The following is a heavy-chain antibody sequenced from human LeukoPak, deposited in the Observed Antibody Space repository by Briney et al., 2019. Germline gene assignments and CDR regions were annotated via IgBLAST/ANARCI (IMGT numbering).Heavy chain of an antibody. V-gene: IGHV3-30*18. CDR1: GFTFSSYG. CDR2: VSYDGSNK. J-gene: IGHJ4*02. Sequence: GGSLRLSCAASGFTFSSYGMHWVRQAPGKGLEWVAVVSYDGSNKYYADSVKGRFTISRDNSKNTVYLQLNTLRPEDTAVYFCAKVSGWSYFDYWGQGTLVTVSS. CDR3: AKVSGWSYFDY. D-gene: IGHD6-19*01.